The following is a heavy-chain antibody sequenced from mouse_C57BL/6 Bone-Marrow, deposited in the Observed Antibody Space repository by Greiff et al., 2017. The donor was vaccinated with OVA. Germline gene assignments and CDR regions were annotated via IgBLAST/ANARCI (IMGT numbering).Heavy chain of an antibody. CDR1: GYTFTSYW. J-gene: IGHJ4*01. Sequence: QVQLQQPGAELVKPGASVKLSCKASGYTFTSYWMQWVKQRPGQGLEWIGEIDPSDSYTNYNQKFKGKATLTVEPSTNTAYLQLISLTSADSAVYYCAREGAYDYDAMDYWGQGTSVTVSS. CDR2: IDPSDSYT. V-gene: IGHV1-50*01. CDR3: AREGAYDYDAMDY. D-gene: IGHD3-1*01.